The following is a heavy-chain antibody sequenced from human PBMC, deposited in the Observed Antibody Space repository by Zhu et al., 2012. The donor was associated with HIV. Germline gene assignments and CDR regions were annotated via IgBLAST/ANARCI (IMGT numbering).Heavy chain of an antibody. J-gene: IGHJ4*02. Sequence: QVQLQESGPGLVKPSETLSFTCSVSGGSTSSHYWSWIRQPPGKGLEWIGYAYYTGTTNYNPSLKSRVTISLDMSKNQFSLKLTSVTAADTAVYYCARLRDTSGYYYPFDYWGQGTWSPSPQ. D-gene: IGHD3-22*01. CDR3: ARLRDTSGYYYPFDY. CDR2: AYYTGTT. V-gene: IGHV4-59*11. CDR1: GGSTSSHY.